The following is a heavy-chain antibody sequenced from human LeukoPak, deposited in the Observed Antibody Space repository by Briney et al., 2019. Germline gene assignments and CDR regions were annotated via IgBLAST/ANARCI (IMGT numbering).Heavy chain of an antibody. CDR1: GFTFSSYS. V-gene: IGHV3-21*01. CDR3: ARDSYGDCVDY. J-gene: IGHJ4*02. CDR2: ISSSSGYI. D-gene: IGHD4-17*01. Sequence: PGGSLRLSCAASGFTFSSYSMNCVRQAPGKGLEWFSSISSSSGYIYYADSVKGRFTISRDNAKNSLYLQMNSLRAEDTAVYYCARDSYGDCVDYWGQGTLVTVSS.